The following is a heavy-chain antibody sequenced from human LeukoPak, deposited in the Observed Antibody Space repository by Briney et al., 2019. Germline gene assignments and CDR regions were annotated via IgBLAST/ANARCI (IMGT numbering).Heavy chain of an antibody. CDR3: ARGLVTVGDGYTIDY. Sequence: GASVKVSCKASGYTFTSYDINWVRQAAGQGLEWMGWMNPNSGNTGYAQKFQGRVTMTRNTSISTAYMELSSLRSEDTAVYYCARGLVTVGDGYTIDYWGQGTLVTVSS. J-gene: IGHJ4*02. CDR1: GYTFTSYD. CDR2: MNPNSGNT. D-gene: IGHD5-24*01. V-gene: IGHV1-8*01.